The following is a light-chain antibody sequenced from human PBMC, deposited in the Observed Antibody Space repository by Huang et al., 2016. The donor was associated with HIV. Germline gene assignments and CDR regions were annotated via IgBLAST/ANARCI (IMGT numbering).Light chain of an antibody. Sequence: EIVMTQSPGTLSVSPGERATLSCRASEGVGDNLAWYQQRPGQAPMPLIVGASARAAGGPARFSGSGSGTEVTLSISSLQSEDCAGYYCQQYNKWPKFTFGPGTRVDMK. J-gene: IGKJ3*01. CDR3: QQYNKWPKFT. CDR2: GAS. V-gene: IGKV3-15*01. CDR1: EGVGDN.